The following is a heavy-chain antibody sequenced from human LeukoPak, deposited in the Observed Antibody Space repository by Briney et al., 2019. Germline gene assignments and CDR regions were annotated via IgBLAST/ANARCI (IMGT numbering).Heavy chain of an antibody. V-gene: IGHV4-39*01. D-gene: IGHD6-13*01. J-gene: IGHJ4*02. CDR3: ARLKRGGSWSYFDY. CDR2: ISYSGST. CDR1: GGSISSSSYY. Sequence: PSETLSLTCTVSGGSISSSSYYWGWIRQPPGKGLEWIGSISYSGSTYYNPSLKSRVTISVDTSKNQFSLKLSSVTAADTAVYYCARLKRGGSWSYFDYWGQGTLVTVSS.